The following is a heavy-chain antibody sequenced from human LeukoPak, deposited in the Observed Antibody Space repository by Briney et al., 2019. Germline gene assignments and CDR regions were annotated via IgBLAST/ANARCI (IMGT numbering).Heavy chain of an antibody. Sequence: SVKVSCKASGGTFSSYAISWVRQAPGQGLAWMGGIIPILGTANYAQKLQGRVTITTDESTSTAYMELSSLRSEDTAVYYCARSPVHYDSYYFDYWGQGTLVTVSS. D-gene: IGHD3-3*01. CDR3: ARSPVHYDSYYFDY. CDR2: IIPILGTA. V-gene: IGHV1-69*05. CDR1: GGTFSSYA. J-gene: IGHJ4*02.